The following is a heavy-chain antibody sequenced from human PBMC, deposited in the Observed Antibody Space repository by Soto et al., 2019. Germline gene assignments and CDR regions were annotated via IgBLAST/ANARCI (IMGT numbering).Heavy chain of an antibody. D-gene: IGHD1-26*01. CDR3: ARDDSGSPLSSGYYYGMDV. CDR2: IKQDGSEK. Sequence: PGGSLRLSCAASGFTFSSYWMSWVRQAPGKGLEWVANIKQDGSEKYYVDSVKGRFTISRDNAKNSLYLQMNSLRAEDTAVYYCARDDSGSPLSSGYYYGMDVWGQGTTVTVSS. CDR1: GFTFSSYW. V-gene: IGHV3-7*05. J-gene: IGHJ6*02.